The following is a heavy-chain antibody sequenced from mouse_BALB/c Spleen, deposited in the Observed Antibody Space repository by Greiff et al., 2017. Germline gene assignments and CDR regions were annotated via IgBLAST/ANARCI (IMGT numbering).Heavy chain of an antibody. V-gene: IGHV1S81*02. Sequence: VQLQQSGAELVRPGSSVKISCKASGYTFTSYYMYWVKQRPGQGLEWIGEINPSNDGTNFNEKFKSKATLTVDKSSSTAYMQLSSLTSEDSAVYYCTRNGNYAWFAYWGQGTLVTVSA. CDR3: TRNGNYAWFAY. CDR2: INPSNDGT. D-gene: IGHD2-1*01. J-gene: IGHJ3*01. CDR1: GYTFTSYY.